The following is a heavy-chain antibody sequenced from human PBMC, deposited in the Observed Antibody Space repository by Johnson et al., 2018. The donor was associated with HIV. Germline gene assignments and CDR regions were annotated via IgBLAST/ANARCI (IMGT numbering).Heavy chain of an antibody. CDR2: LFSGDTT. J-gene: IGHJ3*02. CDR1: GGVTFSNAW. CDR3: AKDVGNYWPDAFDI. Sequence: VQLVESGGGVVQPGRSLRLSCTASGGVTFSNAWMSWVRQAPGKGLEWVSVLFSGDTTYYADSVNGRFTISRDNSKNTLYLQMNSLRTEDTAVYYCAKDVGNYWPDAFDIWGQGTLVTVSS. V-gene: IGHV3-66*01. D-gene: IGHD3-22*01.